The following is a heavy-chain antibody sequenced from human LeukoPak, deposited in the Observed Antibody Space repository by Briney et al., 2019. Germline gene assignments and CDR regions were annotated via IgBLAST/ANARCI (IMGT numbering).Heavy chain of an antibody. CDR1: GFTFSNYA. D-gene: IGHD1-1*01. CDR2: ISRSGDGP. Sequence: GGSLRLSCAASGFTFSNYAMRWVRQAPGQGLEWVSAISRSGDGPYYADSVKGRFTISRDNSRNTLFLQMSSLRAEDTAIYYCAKDRDITEWYKDAFDVWGQGTMVTVSS. V-gene: IGHV3-23*01. J-gene: IGHJ3*01. CDR3: AKDRDITEWYKDAFDV.